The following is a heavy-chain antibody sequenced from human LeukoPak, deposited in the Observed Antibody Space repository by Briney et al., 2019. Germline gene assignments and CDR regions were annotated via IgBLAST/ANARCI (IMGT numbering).Heavy chain of an antibody. D-gene: IGHD3-22*01. CDR1: GYTFTSYG. J-gene: IGHJ4*02. V-gene: IGHV1-18*01. CDR3: ARRSDDYDSSAYYH. CDR2: ISAYNGNT. Sequence: ASVKVSCKASGYTFTSYGISWVRQAPGQGLEWMGWISAYNGNTNYAQKLQGRVILTMQPSINTAYMELSSLTSEDTAVYYCARRSDDYDSSAYYHWGQGTLVTVSS.